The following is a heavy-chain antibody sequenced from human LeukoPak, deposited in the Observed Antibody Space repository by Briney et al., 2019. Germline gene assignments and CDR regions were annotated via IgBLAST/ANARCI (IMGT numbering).Heavy chain of an antibody. Sequence: AGGSLRLSCAASGFTFSSYEMNWVRQAPGKGLEWVSYISSSSSTIYYADSVKGRFTISRDNAKNSLYLQMNSLRAEDTAVYYCARDRVAAAGPNWFDPWGQGTLVTVSS. CDR2: ISSSSSTI. CDR1: GFTFSSYE. D-gene: IGHD6-13*01. J-gene: IGHJ5*02. V-gene: IGHV3-48*03. CDR3: ARDRVAAAGPNWFDP.